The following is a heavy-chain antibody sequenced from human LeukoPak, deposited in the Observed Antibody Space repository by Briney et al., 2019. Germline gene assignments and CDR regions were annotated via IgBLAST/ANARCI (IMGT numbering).Heavy chain of an antibody. CDR1: GYTFTSYD. CDR3: ARARYDFWSGYSAYYYYYMDV. V-gene: IGHV1-8*03. CDR2: MNPNSGNT. D-gene: IGHD3-3*01. J-gene: IGHJ6*03. Sequence: ASVKVSCKASGYTFTSYDINWVRQATGQGLEWMGWMNPNSGNTGYAQKFQGRVTITRNTSISTAYMELSSLRSEDTAVYYCARARYDFWSGYSAYYYYYMDVWGKGTTVTVSS.